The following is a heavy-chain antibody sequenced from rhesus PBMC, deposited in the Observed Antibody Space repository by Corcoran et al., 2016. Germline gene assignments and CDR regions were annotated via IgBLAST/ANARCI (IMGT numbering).Heavy chain of an antibody. J-gene: IGHJ4*01. CDR2: MTYSGST. Sequence: QVQLQESGPGLVKPSETLSLTCAVSGGSISSGYYYWSWIRQPPGTVLEWLGYMTYSGSTSYNPALNSRVSIAMDTAKTQFSLKLSSVTAADTAVYYCARETMAAAATLDYWGQGVLVTVSS. CDR1: GGSISSGYYY. D-gene: IGHD6-25*01. V-gene: IGHV4-122*02. CDR3: ARETMAAAATLDY.